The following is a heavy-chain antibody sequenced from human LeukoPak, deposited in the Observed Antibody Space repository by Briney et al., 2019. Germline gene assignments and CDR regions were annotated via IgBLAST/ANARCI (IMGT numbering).Heavy chain of an antibody. CDR3: GKEFSSSWLF. D-gene: IGHD6-13*01. V-gene: IGHV3-30*18. CDR1: GFTFSSYG. Sequence: PGRSLRLSCAASGFTFSSYGMHWVRQAPGKGLEWVAVISYDGSNKYYADSVKGRFTISRDDSKDTLYLQMNSLRADDTAVYYCGKEFSSSWLFWGQGTLVTVSS. J-gene: IGHJ4*02. CDR2: ISYDGSNK.